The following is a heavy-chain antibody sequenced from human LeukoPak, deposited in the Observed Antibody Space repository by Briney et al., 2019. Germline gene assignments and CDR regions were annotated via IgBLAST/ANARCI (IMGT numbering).Heavy chain of an antibody. V-gene: IGHV3-21*01. CDR2: ISSSSSYI. Sequence: GGSLRLSCAASGFTFSSYRMNWVRQAPGKGLEWVSSISSSSSYIYYADSVKGRFTISRDNAKNSLYLQMNSLRAEDTAVYYCARDYYGSGDLRNWGQGTLVTVSS. CDR3: ARDYYGSGDLRN. J-gene: IGHJ4*02. D-gene: IGHD3-10*01. CDR1: GFTFSSYR.